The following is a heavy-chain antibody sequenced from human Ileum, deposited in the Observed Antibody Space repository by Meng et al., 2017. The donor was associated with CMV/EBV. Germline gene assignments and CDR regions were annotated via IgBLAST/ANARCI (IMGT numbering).Heavy chain of an antibody. CDR1: GGSISDYH. D-gene: IGHD3-10*01. CDR3: GRAGARGVPVDI. Sequence: QLDVSGPGLVKPSETLSLTCSVSGGSISDYHWTWIRKSAGKGLQWLGRLRTSGTIDHNPSFKSRVTLSIDTSKNQFSLKLTSVTAADTAVYYCGRAGARGVPVDIWGQGTLVTVSS. J-gene: IGHJ4*02. V-gene: IGHV4-4*07. CDR2: LRTSGTI.